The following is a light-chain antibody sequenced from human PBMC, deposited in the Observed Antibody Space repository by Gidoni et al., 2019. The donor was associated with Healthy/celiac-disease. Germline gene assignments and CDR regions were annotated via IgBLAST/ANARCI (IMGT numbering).Light chain of an antibody. CDR2: QDS. J-gene: IGLJ2*01. Sequence: SYELTQPPSVSVSPGQTASITCSGDKLGDKYACWYQPRQCQSPVLVIYQDSKRPSGIPERFSGSNAGNTATLTISGTQAMDEADYYCQAWDSSTYVVVGGGTKLTVL. CDR3: QAWDSSTYVV. V-gene: IGLV3-1*01. CDR1: KLGDKY.